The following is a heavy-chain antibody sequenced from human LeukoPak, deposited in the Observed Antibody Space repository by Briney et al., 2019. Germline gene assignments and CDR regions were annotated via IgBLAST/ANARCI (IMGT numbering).Heavy chain of an antibody. CDR2: ISYDGSNK. CDR3: ARGPVSH. Sequence: GGSLRLSCAASGFTFSSYAMHWVHQAPGKGLEWVAVISYDGSNKYYADSVKGRFTISRDNSKNTLYLQMNSLRAEDTAVYYCARGPVSHWGQGTLVTVSS. D-gene: IGHD2/OR15-2a*01. J-gene: IGHJ4*02. V-gene: IGHV3-30*04. CDR1: GFTFSSYA.